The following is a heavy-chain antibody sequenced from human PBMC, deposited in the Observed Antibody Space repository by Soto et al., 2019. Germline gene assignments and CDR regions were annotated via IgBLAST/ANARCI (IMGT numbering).Heavy chain of an antibody. CDR3: TRTRYSVSDNGMDV. Sequence: SETLSLTCTVSGGSINSGGYYWSWIRQHPGKGLEWIGYIYYSGSTHYNPSLKSRLTISLDTSKNQFFLKLSSVTAADTAVYYCTRTRYSVSDNGMDVWGQGTTVT. CDR2: IYYSGST. V-gene: IGHV4-31*03. D-gene: IGHD1-26*01. J-gene: IGHJ6*02. CDR1: GGSINSGGYY.